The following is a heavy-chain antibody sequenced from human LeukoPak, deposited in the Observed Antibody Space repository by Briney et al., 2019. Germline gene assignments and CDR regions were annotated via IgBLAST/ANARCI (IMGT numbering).Heavy chain of an antibody. CDR3: ARQAIVVVPAAMDY. CDR1: GYSFTSYW. Sequence: GESLKISCKGSGYSFTSYWIGWLRQIPGKGLKWMGIIYPGDSDTRYRPSFQGQVTISADKSISTAYLQWSSLKASDTAMYYCARQAIVVVPAAMDYWGQGTLVTVSS. CDR2: IYPGDSDT. J-gene: IGHJ4*02. D-gene: IGHD2-2*01. V-gene: IGHV5-51*01.